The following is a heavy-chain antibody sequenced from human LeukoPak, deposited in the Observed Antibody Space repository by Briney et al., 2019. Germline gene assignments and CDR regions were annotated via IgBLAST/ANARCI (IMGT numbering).Heavy chain of an antibody. D-gene: IGHD3-10*01. V-gene: IGHV3-23*01. CDR2: ISGSGGST. Sequence: GGSLRLSCAASGFTFSSYGMSWVRQAPGKGLEWVSAISGSGGSTYYADSVKGRFTISRDNSKNTLYLQMNSLRAEDTAVYYCAKGTAGRGVHFGYWGQGTLVTVSS. CDR1: GFTFSSYG. J-gene: IGHJ4*02. CDR3: AKGTAGRGVHFGY.